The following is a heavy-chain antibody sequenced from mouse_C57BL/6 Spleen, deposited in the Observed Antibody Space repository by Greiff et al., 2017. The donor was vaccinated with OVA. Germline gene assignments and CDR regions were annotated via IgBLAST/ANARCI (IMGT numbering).Heavy chain of an antibody. D-gene: IGHD1-1*01. Sequence: QVQLQQSGAELVRPGASVTLSCKASGYTFTDYEMHWVKQTPVHGLEWIGAIDPETGGTAYNQKFKGKAILTADKSSSTAYMELRSLTSEDSAVYYCSPYYYGSSYGFAYWGQGTLVTVSA. CDR3: SPYYYGSSYGFAY. CDR1: GYTFTDYE. V-gene: IGHV1-15*01. CDR2: IDPETGGT. J-gene: IGHJ3*01.